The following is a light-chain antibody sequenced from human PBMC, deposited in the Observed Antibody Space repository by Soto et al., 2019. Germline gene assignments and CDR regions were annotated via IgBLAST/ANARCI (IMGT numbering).Light chain of an antibody. CDR2: EDN. V-gene: IGLV6-57*04. CDR1: SGSIASNY. J-gene: IGLJ2*01. CDR3: QSYDSSTVV. Sequence: NFMLTQPHSVSESPGKTVTISCTRSSGSIASNYVQWYQQRPGSVPTTMIFEDNQRPSGVPDRFSGSIDSTSNSASLTISGLTTEDEADYYCQSYDSSTVVFGGGTKVTVL.